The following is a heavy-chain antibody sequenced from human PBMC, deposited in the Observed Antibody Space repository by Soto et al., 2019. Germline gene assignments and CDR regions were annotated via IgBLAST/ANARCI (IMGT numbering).Heavy chain of an antibody. CDR2: ISYDGSNK. CDR1: GFTFSSYG. CDR3: AKDRDYGAHYWCFDL. J-gene: IGHJ2*01. V-gene: IGHV3-30*18. D-gene: IGHD4-17*01. Sequence: QVQLVESGGGVVQPGRSLRLSCAASGFTFSSYGMHWVRQAPGKGLEWVAVISYDGSNKYYADSVKGRFTISRDNSKDTLDRQMSSLRVEDTAVYYCAKDRDYGAHYWCFDLWGRGTLVTVSS.